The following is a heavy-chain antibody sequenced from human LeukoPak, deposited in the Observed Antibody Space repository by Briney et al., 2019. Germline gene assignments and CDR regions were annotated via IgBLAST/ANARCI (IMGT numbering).Heavy chain of an antibody. J-gene: IGHJ6*02. CDR2: ISPSGGFT. CDR1: GYTLTTYC. Sequence: ASVKVSCKASGYTLTTYCMHWVRQAPGQGLEWMGIISPSGGFTTDAQRFQGRVTKTRDTSTSTVYMELSGLRSEDTAVYYCARDPQGDFSYGMDVWGQGTTVIVSS. V-gene: IGHV1-46*01. CDR3: ARDPQGDFSYGMDV.